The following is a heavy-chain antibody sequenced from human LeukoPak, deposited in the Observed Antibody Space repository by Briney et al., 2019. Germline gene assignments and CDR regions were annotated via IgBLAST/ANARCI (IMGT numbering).Heavy chain of an antibody. Sequence: GGSLRLSFAASGFTFSSYAMHWVRQAPGKGLEWVAVISYDGSNKYYADSVKGRFTISRDNSKNTLYLQMNSLRAEDTAVYYCAKSQYQLPTSYYYYYMDVWGKGTTVTVSS. D-gene: IGHD2-2*01. CDR1: GFTFSSYA. J-gene: IGHJ6*03. CDR2: ISYDGSNK. V-gene: IGHV3-30-3*01. CDR3: AKSQYQLPTSYYYYYMDV.